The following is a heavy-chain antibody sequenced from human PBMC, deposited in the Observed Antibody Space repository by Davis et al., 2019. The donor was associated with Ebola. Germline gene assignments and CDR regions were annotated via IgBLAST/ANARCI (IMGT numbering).Heavy chain of an antibody. J-gene: IGHJ4*02. CDR1: GYTFTSYG. CDR2: ISGFNTNT. Sequence: ASVKVSCRSSGYTFTSYGLVWVRQAPGLGLEWRGWISGFNTNTNFAQKFQGRVTVSKDTSTNTAYMDLRSLTSDDTAIYYCARAPNYDVLTGTSSYYFDYWGQGTLVTVSS. V-gene: IGHV1-18*04. D-gene: IGHD3-9*01. CDR3: ARAPNYDVLTGTSSYYFDY.